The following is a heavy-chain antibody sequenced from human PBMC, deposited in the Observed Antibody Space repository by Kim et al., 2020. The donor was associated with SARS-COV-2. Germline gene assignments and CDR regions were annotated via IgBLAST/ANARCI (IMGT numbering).Heavy chain of an antibody. CDR1: GGTFSSYA. Sequence: SVKVSCKASGGTFSSYAISWVRQAPGQGLEWIGRIIPILGIANYAQKFQGRVTITADKSTSTAYMELSSLRSEDTAVYYCARDREVDTAMASFDYWGQGTLVTVSS. CDR2: IIPILGIA. V-gene: IGHV1-69*04. CDR3: ARDREVDTAMASFDY. D-gene: IGHD5-18*01. J-gene: IGHJ4*02.